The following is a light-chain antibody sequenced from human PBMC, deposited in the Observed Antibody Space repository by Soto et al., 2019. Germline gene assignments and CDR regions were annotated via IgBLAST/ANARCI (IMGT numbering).Light chain of an antibody. CDR1: QSVSNTF. V-gene: IGKV3-20*01. J-gene: IGKJ2*01. CDR2: GAS. CDR3: RQYRGSPENS. Sequence: EIVLTQSPGTLSLSPGERATLSCRASQSVSNTFLAWYQQKPGQSPRLVIYGASNRATGIPDRFSGGGSGTDFTLTISRLEPEDFAMYYCRQYRGSPENSFGQGTKLEIK.